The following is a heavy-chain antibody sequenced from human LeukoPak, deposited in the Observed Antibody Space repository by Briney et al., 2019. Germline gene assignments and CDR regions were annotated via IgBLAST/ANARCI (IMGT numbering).Heavy chain of an antibody. CDR1: GYTFTGYY. CDR3: ALVGATDAFDI. D-gene: IGHD1-26*01. CDR2: INPNSGGT. V-gene: IGHV1-2*06. J-gene: IGHJ3*02. Sequence: ASVKVSCKAPGYTFTGYYMDWVRQAPGQGLEWMGRINPNSGGTNYAQKFQGRVTMTRDTSISTAYMELSRLRSDDTAVYYCALVGATDAFDIWGQGTMVTVSS.